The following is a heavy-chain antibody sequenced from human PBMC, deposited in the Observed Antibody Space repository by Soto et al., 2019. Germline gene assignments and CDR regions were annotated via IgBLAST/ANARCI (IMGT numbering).Heavy chain of an antibody. J-gene: IGHJ6*02. CDR3: ARSLTEGYCTITGCYTRPLYGMDV. D-gene: IGHD2-2*02. CDR2: INPNSGGT. Sequence: ASVKVSCKVSGYTFSGYYIHWLRQAPGQGLEWMGWINPNSGGTNYAQKFQGRVTVTRDTSTSTAYMELSRLTSDDTAVYYCARSLTEGYCTITGCYTRPLYGMDVWGQGTTVTVSS. CDR1: GYTFSGYY. V-gene: IGHV1-2*02.